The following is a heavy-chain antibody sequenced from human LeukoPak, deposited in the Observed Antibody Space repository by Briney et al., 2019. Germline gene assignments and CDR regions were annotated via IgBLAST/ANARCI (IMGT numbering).Heavy chain of an antibody. D-gene: IGHD2-15*01. CDR1: GFTFSSYG. CDR2: IWYDGSNK. J-gene: IGHJ4*02. V-gene: IGHV3-33*06. Sequence: GGSLRLSCAASGFTFSSYGMHWVRQAPGKGLEWVAVIWYDGSNKYYADSVKGRFTISRDNSKNTLYLQMNSLRAEDTAVYYCAKDGRDIVVVVAAFGEIYFDYWGQGTLVTVSS. CDR3: AKDGRDIVVVVAAFGEIYFDY.